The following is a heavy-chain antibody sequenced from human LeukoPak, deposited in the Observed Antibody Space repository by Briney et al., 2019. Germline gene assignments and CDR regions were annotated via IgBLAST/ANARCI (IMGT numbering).Heavy chain of an antibody. CDR3: VRGGFYWFDP. CDR2: ISNRGDTI. Sequence: PGGSLRLSCAASGFTLIDNYMTWIRQAPGKGLEWVSFISNRGDTIYYADSVKGRFSISRDNAKNSLYLQMNDLRVDDTAVYYCVRGGFYWFDPWGQGTLVTVSS. J-gene: IGHJ5*02. V-gene: IGHV3-11*01. D-gene: IGHD1-26*01. CDR1: GFTLIDNY.